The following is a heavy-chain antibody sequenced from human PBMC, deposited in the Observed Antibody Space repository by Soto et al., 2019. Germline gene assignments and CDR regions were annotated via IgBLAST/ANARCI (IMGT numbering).Heavy chain of an antibody. CDR3: ARFTIYYYYMDV. D-gene: IGHD3-3*01. V-gene: IGHV4-59*08. Sequence: SETLSLTCTVSGGSISSYYWSWIRQPPGKGLEWIGYIYYSGSTNYNPSLKSRVTISVDTSKNQFSLKLSSVTAADTAVYYCARFTIYYYYMDVWGKGTTVTVSS. CDR1: GGSISSYY. CDR2: IYYSGST. J-gene: IGHJ6*03.